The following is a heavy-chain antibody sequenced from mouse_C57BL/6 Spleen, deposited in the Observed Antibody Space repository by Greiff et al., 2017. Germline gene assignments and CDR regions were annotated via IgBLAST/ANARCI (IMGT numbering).Heavy chain of an antibody. CDR2: IYPRSGNT. V-gene: IGHV1-81*01. D-gene: IGHD2-5*01. CDR3: AREYYSNWCFGV. CDR1: GYTFTSYG. J-gene: IGHJ1*03. Sequence: VQLQQSGAELARPGASVKLSCKASGYTFTSYGISWVKQRTGQGLEWIGEIYPRSGNTYYNEKFKGKATLTADKSSSTAYMELRSLTSEDSAVYFCAREYYSNWCFGVWGTGTTVTVSS.